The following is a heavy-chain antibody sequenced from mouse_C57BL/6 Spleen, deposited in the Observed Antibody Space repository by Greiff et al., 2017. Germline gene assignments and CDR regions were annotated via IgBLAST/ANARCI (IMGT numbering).Heavy chain of an antibody. Sequence: QVQLQQSGPELVKPGASVKISCKASGYAFSSSWMNWVKQRPGKGLEWIGRIYPGDGDTNYNGKFKGKATLTADKSSSTAYMQLSSLTSEDSAVYFCARITTVVATDDYWGQGTTLTVSS. J-gene: IGHJ2*01. V-gene: IGHV1-82*01. D-gene: IGHD1-1*01. CDR3: ARITTVVATDDY. CDR1: GYAFSSSW. CDR2: IYPGDGDT.